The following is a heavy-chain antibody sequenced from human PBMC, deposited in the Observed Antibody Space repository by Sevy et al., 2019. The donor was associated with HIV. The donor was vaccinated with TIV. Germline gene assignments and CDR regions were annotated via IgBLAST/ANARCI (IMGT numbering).Heavy chain of an antibody. CDR2: ISYDINNK. CDR1: GFTFFAYT. CDR3: ARDPSSGWPYYFDF. J-gene: IGHJ4*02. Sequence: GGSLRLSCAASGFTFFAYTMHWVRQAPGKGLEWVALISYDINNKYYADSVKGRFTISRDNSKNTLYLQMNSLRPEDTAVYYCARDPSSGWPYYFDFWGQGTLVTVSS. V-gene: IGHV3-30-3*01. D-gene: IGHD6-19*01.